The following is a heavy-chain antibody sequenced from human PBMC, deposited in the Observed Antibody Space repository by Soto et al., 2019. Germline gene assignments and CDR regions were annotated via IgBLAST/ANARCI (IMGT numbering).Heavy chain of an antibody. CDR1: GFTFNNHG. CDR2: ISDDGSSE. CDR3: AMGCVRGYALCRS. Sequence: VQLVESGGGVVQPGRSLRLSCTASGFTFNNHGIHWVRQAPGKGLEWVACISDDGSSEYYADSVKGRFTISRDNSKKPSFRQITTLRIAATAVFSSAMGCVRGYALCRSWGQGTLVTVSS. V-gene: IGHV3-30*03. D-gene: IGHD5-12*01. J-gene: IGHJ5*02.